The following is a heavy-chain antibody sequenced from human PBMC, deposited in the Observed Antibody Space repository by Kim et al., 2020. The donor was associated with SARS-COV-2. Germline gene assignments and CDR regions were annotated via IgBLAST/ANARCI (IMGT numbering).Heavy chain of an antibody. CDR3: AKDGVNPVFYSGGYHPHTSMDV. D-gene: IGHD1-26*01. Sequence: GGSLRLSCAASGFTFDDYAMHWVGQAPGKGLEWVSGISWNSGRIGYADSVKGRFTISRDNAKNSLYMQMNGLRAEDTALYYCAKDGVNPVFYSGGYHPHTSMDVGGQGTTVTVSS. V-gene: IGHV3-9*01. CDR2: ISWNSGRI. CDR1: GFTFDDYA. J-gene: IGHJ6*02.